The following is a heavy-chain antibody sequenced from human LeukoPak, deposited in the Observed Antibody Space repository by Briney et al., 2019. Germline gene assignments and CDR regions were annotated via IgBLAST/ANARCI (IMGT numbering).Heavy chain of an antibody. V-gene: IGHV4-4*02. CDR3: ARGAGEQLWFYFDY. J-gene: IGHJ4*02. CDR2: IYHSGST. Sequence: SGTLSLTCAVSGGSISSSNWWSGGRQPPGKGLEWIGEIYHSGSTNYNPSLKSRVTISVDKSKNQFSLKLSSVTAADTAVYYCARGAGEQLWFYFDYWGQGTLVTVSS. D-gene: IGHD5-18*01. CDR1: GGSISSSNW.